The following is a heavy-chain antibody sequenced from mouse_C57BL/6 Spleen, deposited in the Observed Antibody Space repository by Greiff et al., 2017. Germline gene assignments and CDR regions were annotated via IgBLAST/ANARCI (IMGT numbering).Heavy chain of an antibody. CDR2: IYPGDGDT. CDR1: GYAFSSYW. CDR3: ARKGTVVAFDY. Sequence: QVQLQQSGAELVKPGASVKISCKASGYAFSSYWMNWVKQRPGKGLEWIGQIYPGDGDTNYNGKFKGKATLTADKSSSTAYMQLSSLTSEDSAVYFCARKGTVVAFDYWGQGTTLTGSS. J-gene: IGHJ2*01. D-gene: IGHD1-1*01. V-gene: IGHV1-80*01.